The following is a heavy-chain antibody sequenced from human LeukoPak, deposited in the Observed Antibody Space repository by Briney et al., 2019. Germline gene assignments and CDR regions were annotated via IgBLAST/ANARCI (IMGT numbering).Heavy chain of an antibody. CDR2: IYYSGST. V-gene: IGHV4-39*01. CDR1: GDSISTSSHY. Sequence: SETLSLTCTVSGDSISTSSHYWGWTRQPPGKGLEWIATIYYSGSTYYNPSLGSRVIMSVDTSKNQFSLKLSSVTAADTAVYYCARRLVGAPPRRWFDPWGQGTLVTVSS. D-gene: IGHD1-26*01. CDR3: ARRLVGAPPRRWFDP. J-gene: IGHJ5*02.